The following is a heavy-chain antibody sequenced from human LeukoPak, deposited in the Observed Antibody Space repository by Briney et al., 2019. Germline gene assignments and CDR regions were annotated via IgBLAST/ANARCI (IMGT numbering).Heavy chain of an antibody. Sequence: KASETLSLTCAVSGYSINSGYYWGRIRQPPGKWLEWIGRIYHSGSTYYNPSLKSRVTISVDTSKNQFSLKLSSVTAADTAVYYCASPIYCSSTSCYPRFDYWGQGTLVTVSS. CDR3: ASPIYCSSTSCYPRFDY. CDR1: GYSINSGYY. CDR2: IYHSGST. D-gene: IGHD2-2*01. V-gene: IGHV4-38-2*01. J-gene: IGHJ4*02.